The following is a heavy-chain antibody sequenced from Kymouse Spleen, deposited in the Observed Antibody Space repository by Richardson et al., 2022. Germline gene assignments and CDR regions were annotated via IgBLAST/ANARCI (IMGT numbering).Heavy chain of an antibody. Sequence: QVQLQQWGAGLLKPSETLSLTCAVYGGSFSGYYWSWIRQPPGKGLEWIGEINHSGSTNYNPSLKSRVTISVDTSKNQFSLKLSSVTAADTAVYYCAREEAARPGWFDPWGQGTLVTVSS. V-gene: IGHV4-34*01. CDR1: GGSFSGYY. CDR3: AREEAARPGWFDP. J-gene: IGHJ5*02. CDR2: INHSGST. D-gene: IGHD6-6*01.